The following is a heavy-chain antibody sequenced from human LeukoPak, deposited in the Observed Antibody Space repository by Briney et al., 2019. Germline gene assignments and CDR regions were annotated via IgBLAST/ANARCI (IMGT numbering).Heavy chain of an antibody. CDR1: GYSFTSYW. V-gene: IGHV5-51*01. CDR2: IYPGDSDT. Sequence: GESLKISCKGPGYSFTSYWIGWVRQMPGKGLEWMGIIYPGDSDTRYSPSFQGQVTISADKSISTAYLQWSSLKASDTAMYYCARPGYCSGGSCYSNFDYWGQGTLVTVSS. D-gene: IGHD2-15*01. J-gene: IGHJ4*02. CDR3: ARPGYCSGGSCYSNFDY.